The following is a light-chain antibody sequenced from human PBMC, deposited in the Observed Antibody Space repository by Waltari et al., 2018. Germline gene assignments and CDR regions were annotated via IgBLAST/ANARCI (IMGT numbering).Light chain of an antibody. CDR2: GAS. CDR3: QQYNNWRT. CDR1: QSISRN. Sequence: EILMRQSAATLSVSPGGGAPLTCRASQSISRNLAGYQQKPSPAPRLLIHGASTSAASGPASFSGSGSGTECTLTISSLQSEDFAVYYCQQYNNWRTFGQRTKLEIK. V-gene: IGKV3-15*01. J-gene: IGKJ2*01.